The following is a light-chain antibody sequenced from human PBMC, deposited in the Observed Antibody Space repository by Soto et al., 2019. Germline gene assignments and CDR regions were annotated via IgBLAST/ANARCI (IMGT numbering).Light chain of an antibody. CDR2: WAS. CDR3: QQYYSPPYT. CDR1: QSLFYSPTNKNY. J-gene: IGKJ2*01. V-gene: IGKV4-1*01. Sequence: DIEMTQSPDFLPVTLGERATITCKSSQSLFYSPTNKNYIAWYRQTPRQPPKLLIAWASARASGVPERFAGSGSGTDFTLTITSLQAEDVAVYHCQQYYSPPYTFGQGTKLEIK.